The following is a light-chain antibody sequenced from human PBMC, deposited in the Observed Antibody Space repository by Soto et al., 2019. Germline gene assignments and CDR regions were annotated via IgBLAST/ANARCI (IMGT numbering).Light chain of an antibody. V-gene: IGKV1-39*01. CDR3: QHNSTPPIT. CDR1: QTISNY. Sequence: DIQMTQSPSSLSASVGDRVTVTCRASQTISNYLNWYQQKPGQAPKLLIYAASKLQSGVPSRFSGSGSGTDFTLTISSLQPEDFATDYGQHNSTPPITFGQGTRLEI. J-gene: IGKJ5*01. CDR2: AAS.